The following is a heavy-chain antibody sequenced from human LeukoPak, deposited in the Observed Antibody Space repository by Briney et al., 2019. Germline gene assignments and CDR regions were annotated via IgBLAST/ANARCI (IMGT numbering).Heavy chain of an antibody. CDR1: GGSFSGYY. CDR2: INHSGST. J-gene: IGHJ4*02. Sequence: PSETLSLTCAVYGGSFSGYYWSCIRQPPGKGLEWIGEINHSGSTNYNPSLKSRVTISVDTSKNQFSLKLSSVTAADTAVYYCAREGDSSGYEYWGQGTLVTVSS. D-gene: IGHD3-22*01. CDR3: AREGDSSGYEY. V-gene: IGHV4-34*01.